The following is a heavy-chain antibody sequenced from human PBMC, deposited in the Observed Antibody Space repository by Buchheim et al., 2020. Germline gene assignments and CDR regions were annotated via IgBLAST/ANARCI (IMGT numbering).Heavy chain of an antibody. Sequence: QVQLQQWGAGLLKPSETLSLTCAVYGGSFSGYYWSWIRQPPGKGLEWIGEINHSGSTNYNPSLKSRVTISVDTYKNQFPLKLSSATAADTAVYYCARRARGYQLPIGAFDIWGQGT. CDR1: GGSFSGYY. V-gene: IGHV4-34*01. CDR2: INHSGST. J-gene: IGHJ3*02. CDR3: ARRARGYQLPIGAFDI. D-gene: IGHD2-2*01.